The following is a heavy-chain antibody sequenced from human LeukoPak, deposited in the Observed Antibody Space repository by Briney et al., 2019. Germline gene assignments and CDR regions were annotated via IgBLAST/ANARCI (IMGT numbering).Heavy chain of an antibody. CDR1: GYRFISNY. CDR3: AREGSYCVGGDCYSFDF. CDR2: MHPGNGNT. J-gene: IGHJ4*02. Sequence: ASVRVSCKASGYRFISNYIQWVRQAPGLGPEWMGWMHPGNGNTRYAEKFQGRVTMTRDTSINTAYMDLSSLRSDDTAVYYCAREGSYCVGGDCYSFDFWGQGTLITVSS. V-gene: IGHV1-2*02. D-gene: IGHD2-21*02.